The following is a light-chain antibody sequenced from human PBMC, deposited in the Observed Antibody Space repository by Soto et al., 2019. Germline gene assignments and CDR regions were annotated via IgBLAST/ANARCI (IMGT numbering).Light chain of an antibody. Sequence: QSALTQPASVSGSPGQSITISCSGGSSDIGSYNRVSWYRQHPGKAPQLMNYEVSKRPSGASNRFSGSKSGNTASLTISGLQAEDEGDYFCSSLTTSDTWIIGGGTKVTVL. CDR2: EVS. CDR1: SSDIGSYNR. J-gene: IGLJ2*01. V-gene: IGLV2-14*02. CDR3: SSLTTSDTWI.